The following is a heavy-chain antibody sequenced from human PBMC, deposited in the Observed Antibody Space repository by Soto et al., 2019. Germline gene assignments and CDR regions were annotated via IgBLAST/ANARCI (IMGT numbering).Heavy chain of an antibody. J-gene: IGHJ4*02. Sequence: PGGSLRLSCAASGFTFSSYAMSWVRQAPGKGMEWVSSISGSGGSTYYADSVKGRFTISRDNSKNTLYLQMNSLRAEDTAVYYCAKDRPMTTVTFFDYWGQGTLVTVSS. D-gene: IGHD4-17*01. CDR3: AKDRPMTTVTFFDY. V-gene: IGHV3-23*01. CDR1: GFTFSSYA. CDR2: ISGSGGST.